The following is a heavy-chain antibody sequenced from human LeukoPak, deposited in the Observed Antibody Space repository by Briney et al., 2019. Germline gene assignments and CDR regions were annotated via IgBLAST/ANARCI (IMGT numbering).Heavy chain of an antibody. CDR1: GGSLSAYY. CDR3: AKSNGYGLVDI. Sequence: SETLSLTCAVYGGSLSAYYWTWIRQPPGKGLEWIGEINRGGSTNYNASLKSRVTIAVETSKNQSSVKQSDVNGADKAVFYCAKSNGYGLVDIWGQGTMVTVSS. CDR2: INRGGST. D-gene: IGHD3-10*01. J-gene: IGHJ3*02. V-gene: IGHV4-34*01.